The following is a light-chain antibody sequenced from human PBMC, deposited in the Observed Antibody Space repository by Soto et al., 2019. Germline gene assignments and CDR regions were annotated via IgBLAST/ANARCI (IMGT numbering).Light chain of an antibody. CDR3: QQSDNMPFT. CDR2: AAF. Sequence: DIQMTQSPSSLSASVGDRVTITCRASQSISSYLNWYQQKPGKAPKLLIYAAFILQSGVPSRFGGSGAGTDFTLTVSSLQPEDFATYFCQQSDNMPFTFGPGTKVDI. V-gene: IGKV1-39*01. CDR1: QSISSY. J-gene: IGKJ3*01.